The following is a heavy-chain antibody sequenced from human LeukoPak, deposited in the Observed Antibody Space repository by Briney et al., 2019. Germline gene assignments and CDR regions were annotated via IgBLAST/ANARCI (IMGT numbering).Heavy chain of an antibody. D-gene: IGHD2-2*01. V-gene: IGHV4-59*08. CDR1: GGSISDYY. CDR3: ERRFRTSGTLDHDDYDV. Sequence: PGETLSLTCTVSGGSISDYYWRWIRHPPGKGLEGIGHIFYNVSPNYNPALKRGLTITTDASKNQLSLQLSSVTAADTDMYFCERRFRTSGTLDHDDYDVWGQGTVVTVSS. J-gene: IGHJ3*01. CDR2: IFYNVSP.